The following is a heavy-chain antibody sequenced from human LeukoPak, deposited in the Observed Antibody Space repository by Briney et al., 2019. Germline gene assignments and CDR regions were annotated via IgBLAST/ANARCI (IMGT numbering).Heavy chain of an antibody. D-gene: IGHD6-13*01. CDR2: ISGSGGTT. CDR3: AKGNGKAATGNVVDY. V-gene: IGHV3-23*01. J-gene: IGHJ4*02. CDR1: GFTFSSYA. Sequence: GGSLRLSCAASGFTFSSYAMSWVRQAPGKGLEWVSVISGSGGTTYYADSVKGRFTISRDNSKSTLFLQLNSLRAEDTAVYYCAKGNGKAATGNVVDYWGQGTLVTVSS.